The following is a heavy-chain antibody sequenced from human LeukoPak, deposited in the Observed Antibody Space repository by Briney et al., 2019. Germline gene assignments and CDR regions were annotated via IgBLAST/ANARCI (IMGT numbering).Heavy chain of an antibody. CDR1: GGSISSGSYY. CDR2: IYTSGST. D-gene: IGHD3-16*01. CDR3: ARVAFGGTVPSYYFDY. J-gene: IGHJ4*02. Sequence: SETLSLTCTVSGGSISSGSYYWSWIRQPARKGLEWIGRIYTSGSTNYNPSLKSRVTISVDTSKNQFSLKLSSVTAADTAVYYCARVAFGGTVPSYYFDYWGQGTLVTVSS. V-gene: IGHV4-61*02.